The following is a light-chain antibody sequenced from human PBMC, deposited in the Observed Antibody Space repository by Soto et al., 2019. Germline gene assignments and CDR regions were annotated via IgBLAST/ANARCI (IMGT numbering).Light chain of an antibody. CDR1: QSISSN. J-gene: IGKJ1*01. CDR2: GES. V-gene: IGKV3D-15*01. CDR3: QQYTNWPPWT. Sequence: EIVMTQSPATLSVSPGERATLSCRASQSISSNLAWYQQKPGQAPRLLIYGESTRATGIPARFSGSGSGTEFTLTISSLPSEDFAVYYCQQYTNWPPWTFGQGTKVEIK.